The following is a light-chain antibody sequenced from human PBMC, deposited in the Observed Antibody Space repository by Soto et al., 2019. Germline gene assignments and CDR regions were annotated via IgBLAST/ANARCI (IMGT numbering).Light chain of an antibody. V-gene: IGLV4-69*01. CDR1: SGHSNYA. J-gene: IGLJ2*01. CDR3: QTWGTGIQV. CDR2: LNSDGSH. Sequence: QPVLTQSPSACASLEASVKLTCSLSSGHSNYAIAWHQQRPEKGPRYLMKLNSDGSHSKGDGIPDRFSGSISGAERYLTISSLQSEDEADYYCQTWGTGIQVFGGGTKLTVL.